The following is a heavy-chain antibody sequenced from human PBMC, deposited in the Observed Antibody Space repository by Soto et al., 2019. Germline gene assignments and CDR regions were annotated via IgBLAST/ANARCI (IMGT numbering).Heavy chain of an antibody. CDR3: AKEGDVLLILSKGWFDA. D-gene: IGHD2-15*01. Sequence: EVHLLESGGDLVQPGGSLRLSCEGSAFTFSSYVMSWVRQAPGRGLEWVSAISGSGGTTYYTDSVKGRFTISRDNSKNTLYLQMNSRRAEDTAVYYCAKEGDVLLILSKGWFDAWGQGTRVTVSS. J-gene: IGHJ5*02. V-gene: IGHV3-23*01. CDR1: AFTFSSYV. CDR2: ISGSGGTT.